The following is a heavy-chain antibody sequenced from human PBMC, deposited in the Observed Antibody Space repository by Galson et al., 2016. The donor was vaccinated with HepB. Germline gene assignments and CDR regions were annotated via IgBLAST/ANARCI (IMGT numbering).Heavy chain of an antibody. V-gene: IGHV4-59*01. Sequence: TLSLTCTVFGGSISSYYWSWIRQPPGKGLEWIGYIYNSGTTNYNPSLKSRATISVGTSENEFSLKLSLVTAADTAGYYCARTGRRQLVRNYYSMDVWGPGTTVIVSS. D-gene: IGHD6-6*01. CDR1: GGSISSYY. CDR2: IYNSGTT. CDR3: ARTGRRQLVRNYYSMDV. J-gene: IGHJ6*02.